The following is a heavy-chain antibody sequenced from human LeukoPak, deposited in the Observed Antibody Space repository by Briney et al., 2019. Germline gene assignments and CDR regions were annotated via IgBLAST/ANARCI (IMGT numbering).Heavy chain of an antibody. CDR1: GGSFTAYY. V-gene: IGHV4-34*01. CDR2: ISHSGTT. CDR3: AREPRGYGEEGHYYYMDV. D-gene: IGHD4-17*01. J-gene: IGHJ6*03. Sequence: SETLSLTCAVYGGSFTAYYWSWIRQPPGKGLEWIGEISHSGTTNYNPSLKSRVTISVDASKNQFSLKLNSVTAADTAIYYCAREPRGYGEEGHYYYMDVWGKGPTVTVSS.